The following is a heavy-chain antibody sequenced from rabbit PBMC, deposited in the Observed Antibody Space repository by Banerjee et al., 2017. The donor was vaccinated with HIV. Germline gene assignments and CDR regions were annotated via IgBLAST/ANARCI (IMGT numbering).Heavy chain of an antibody. V-gene: IGHV1S45*01. Sequence: QEQLEESGGDLVKPEGSLTLTCTASGFSFSNKYVMCWVRQAPGKGLEWIACINTISGDTVYATWAKGRFTISKASWTTVTLQMTSLTAADTASYFCAIYAVYGYLSLWGQGTLVTVS. CDR1: GFSFSNKYV. CDR2: INTISGDT. D-gene: IGHD6-1*01. J-gene: IGHJ4*01. CDR3: AIYAVYGYLSL.